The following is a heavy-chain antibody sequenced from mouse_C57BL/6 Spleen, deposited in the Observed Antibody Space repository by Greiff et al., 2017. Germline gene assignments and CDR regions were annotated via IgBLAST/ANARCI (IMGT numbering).Heavy chain of an antibody. Sequence: DVKLVESGGGLVKPGGSLKLSCAASGFTFSDYGMHWVRQAPGKGLEWVAYISSGSSTIYYADTVKGRFTISRDNAKNTLFLQMNSLRAEDTAMYYCAYSPWFAYWGQGTLVTVSA. D-gene: IGHD2-12*01. V-gene: IGHV5-17*01. CDR1: GFTFSDYG. CDR3: AYSPWFAY. CDR2: ISSGSSTI. J-gene: IGHJ3*01.